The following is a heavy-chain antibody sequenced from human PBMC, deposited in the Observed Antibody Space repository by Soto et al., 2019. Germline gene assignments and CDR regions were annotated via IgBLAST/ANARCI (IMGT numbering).Heavy chain of an antibody. Sequence: SETLSLTCAVSGYSISSGYYWGWIRQPPGKGLEWIGSIYHSGSTYYNPSLKSRVTISVDTSKNQFSLKLSSVTAADTAVYYCASTADYYDSSGYYPPAWGQGTMVTVS. D-gene: IGHD3-22*01. CDR1: GYSISSGYY. V-gene: IGHV4-38-2*01. J-gene: IGHJ3*01. CDR3: ASTADYYDSSGYYPPA. CDR2: IYHSGST.